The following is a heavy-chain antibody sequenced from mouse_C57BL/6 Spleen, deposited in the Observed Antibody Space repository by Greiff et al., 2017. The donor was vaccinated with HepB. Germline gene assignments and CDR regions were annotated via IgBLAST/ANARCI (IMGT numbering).Heavy chain of an antibody. Sequence: DVKLQESGPELVKPGASVKIPCKASGYTFTDYNMDWVKQSHGKSLEWIGDINPNNGGTIYNQKFKGKATLTVDKSSSTAYMELRSLTSEDTAVYYCARIYYDYFDYWGQGTTLTVSS. D-gene: IGHD2-4*01. CDR1: GYTFTDYN. V-gene: IGHV1-18*01. J-gene: IGHJ2*01. CDR3: ARIYYDYFDY. CDR2: INPNNGGT.